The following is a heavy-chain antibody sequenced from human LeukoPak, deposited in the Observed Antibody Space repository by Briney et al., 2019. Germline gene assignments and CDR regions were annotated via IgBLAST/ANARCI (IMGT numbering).Heavy chain of an antibody. V-gene: IGHV4-38-2*02. CDR3: ASDYSGNSDFDY. J-gene: IGHJ4*02. D-gene: IGHD4-23*01. Sequence: PSETLSLTCNVSDSSISSGYYWGWIRQTPGTGLEWIGSIYHRGSTYYNPSLKSRITISVDTSKNQFSLKLNSVTASDTAIYYCASDYSGNSDFDYWGQGTLVTVSS. CDR1: DSSISSGYY. CDR2: IYHRGST.